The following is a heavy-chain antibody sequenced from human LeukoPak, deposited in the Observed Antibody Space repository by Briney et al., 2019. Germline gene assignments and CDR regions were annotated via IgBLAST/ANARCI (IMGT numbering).Heavy chain of an antibody. CDR3: ARRGYDYVWGSYRYSAFDI. D-gene: IGHD3-16*02. V-gene: IGHV4-39*07. CDR1: GGSISSSSYY. Sequence: SETLSLTCTVSGGSISSSSYYWGWIRQPPGKGLEWIGSIYYSGSTYYNPSLKSRVTISVDTSKNQFSLKLSSVTAADTAVYYCARRGYDYVWGSYRYSAFDIWGQGTMVTVSS. CDR2: IYYSGST. J-gene: IGHJ3*02.